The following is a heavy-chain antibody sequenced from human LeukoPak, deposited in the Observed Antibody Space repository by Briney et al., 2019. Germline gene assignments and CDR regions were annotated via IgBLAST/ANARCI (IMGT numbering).Heavy chain of an antibody. D-gene: IGHD4-17*01. V-gene: IGHV3-7*01. CDR2: IKQDGSEK. CDR3: ARDKVYGDYVWFDP. Sequence: PGGSLRLSCAASGFTFSSYWMSWVRQAPGKGLEWVANIKQDGSEKYYVDSVKGRFTISRDNAKNSLYLQMNSLRAEDTAVYYCARDKVYGDYVWFDPWGQGTLVTVSS. CDR1: GFTFSSYW. J-gene: IGHJ5*02.